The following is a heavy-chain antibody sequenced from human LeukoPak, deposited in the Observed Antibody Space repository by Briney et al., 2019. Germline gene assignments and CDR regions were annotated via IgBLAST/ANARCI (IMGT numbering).Heavy chain of an antibody. D-gene: IGHD5-24*01. CDR2: IKSKTDGGTT. V-gene: IGHV3-15*01. CDR1: GFTFSNAW. CDR3: TTVNGWLRQIDY. Sequence: GGSLRLSCAASGFTFSNAWMSWVRQAPGKGLEWVGRIKSKTDGGTTDYAAPVKGRFAIPRDDSKNTLYLQMNSLKTEDTAVYYCTTVNGWLRQIDYWGQGTLVTVSS. J-gene: IGHJ4*02.